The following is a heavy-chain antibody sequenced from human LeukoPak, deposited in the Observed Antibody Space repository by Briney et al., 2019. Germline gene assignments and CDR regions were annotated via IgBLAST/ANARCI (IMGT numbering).Heavy chain of an antibody. Sequence: GGSLSLSCAASGFTFRNYGMHWVRQAPGKGLEWVALIWYDGSNKYYADSVKGRFTISRDNSKNMLYLQMNSLRTEDTAVYYCATLRSDSSGWYYFDYWGQGTLVTVSS. J-gene: IGHJ4*02. CDR1: GFTFRNYG. CDR2: IWYDGSNK. D-gene: IGHD6-19*01. CDR3: ATLRSDSSGWYYFDY. V-gene: IGHV3-30*02.